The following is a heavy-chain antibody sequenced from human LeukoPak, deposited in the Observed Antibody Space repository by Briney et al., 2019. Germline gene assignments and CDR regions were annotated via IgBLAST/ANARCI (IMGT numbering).Heavy chain of an antibody. CDR1: GYTFTGYY. CDR2: INPNSGGT. D-gene: IGHD2-8*01. Sequence: GSSVKASCKASGYTFTGYYMHWVRQAPGQGLEWMGWINPNSGGTNSAQKFQGRVTMTTDTSISTAFMELGRLRSDDAAVYYCAGSLGYCTSNVCYLKYWGQGTLVTVSS. V-gene: IGHV1-2*02. J-gene: IGHJ4*02. CDR3: AGSLGYCTSNVCYLKY.